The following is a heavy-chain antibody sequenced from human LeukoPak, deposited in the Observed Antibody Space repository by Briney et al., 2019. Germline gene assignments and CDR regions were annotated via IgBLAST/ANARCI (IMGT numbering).Heavy chain of an antibody. Sequence: PGGSLRLSCAASGFTFSSYAMSWVRQAPGRGLEWVSIISGGSGNTYYADSVKGRSSISRDNSKNTLYLQMNSLRAEDTAVYYCAKRIDCSGACPSHYWGQGTLVTVSS. D-gene: IGHD2-15*01. CDR1: GFTFSSYA. CDR3: AKRIDCSGACPSHY. CDR2: ISGGSGNT. V-gene: IGHV3-23*01. J-gene: IGHJ4*02.